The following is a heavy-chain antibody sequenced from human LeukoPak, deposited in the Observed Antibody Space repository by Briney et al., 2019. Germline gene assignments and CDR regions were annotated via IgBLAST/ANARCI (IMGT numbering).Heavy chain of an antibody. Sequence: GGSLRLSCAASGFTFSSYAMSWVRQAPGEGLEWVSAISGSGGSTYYADSVKGRFTISRDNSKNTLYLQMNSLRAEDTAVYYCATMNAMVRGNTPDYWGQGTLVTVSS. CDR1: GFTFSSYA. CDR2: ISGSGGST. J-gene: IGHJ4*02. CDR3: ATMNAMVRGNTPDY. D-gene: IGHD3-10*01. V-gene: IGHV3-23*01.